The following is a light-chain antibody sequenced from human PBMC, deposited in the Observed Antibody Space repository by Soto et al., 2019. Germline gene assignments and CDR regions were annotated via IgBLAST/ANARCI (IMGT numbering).Light chain of an antibody. J-gene: IGLJ1*01. CDR1: SVNIGNNY. CDR3: VSWDDSLSGLV. CDR2: SNN. V-gene: IGLV1-47*02. Sequence: QSVLTQPPSASGTPGQRVTISCSGRSVNIGNNYVCWYQQLPGTAPKLLIYSNNQRPSGVPDRFSGSKSGTSASLAISGLRSEDEADYYCVSWDDSLSGLVFGTGTKLTVL.